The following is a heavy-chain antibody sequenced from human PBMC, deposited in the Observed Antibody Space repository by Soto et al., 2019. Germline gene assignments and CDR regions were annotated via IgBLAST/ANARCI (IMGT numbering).Heavy chain of an antibody. J-gene: IGHJ4*02. V-gene: IGHV3-30*18. CDR1: GFTFSSYG. Sequence: PGGSLRLSCAASGFTFSSYGMHWVRQAPGKGLEWVAVISYDGSNKYYADSVKGRFTISRDNSKNTLYLQMNSLRAEDTAVYYCAKGLSVIQEWIIDGHWGQGTQVTVSS. D-gene: IGHD5-18*01. CDR2: ISYDGSNK. CDR3: AKGLSVIQEWIIDGH.